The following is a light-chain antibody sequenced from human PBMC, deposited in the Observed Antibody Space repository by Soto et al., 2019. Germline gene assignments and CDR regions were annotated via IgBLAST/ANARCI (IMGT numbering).Light chain of an antibody. CDR2: IAS. CDR3: QQYGTSPWT. V-gene: IGKV3-20*01. CDR1: QSVGSNY. Sequence: EIVLTQSPGTLSLSPGETATLSCRASQSVGSNYLAWYQQKPGQAPRLLVYIASGRAAGIPDGFSGSGSGTDFTLTISSVEPEDFAVYYCQQYGTSPWTFGQGTKVEIK. J-gene: IGKJ1*01.